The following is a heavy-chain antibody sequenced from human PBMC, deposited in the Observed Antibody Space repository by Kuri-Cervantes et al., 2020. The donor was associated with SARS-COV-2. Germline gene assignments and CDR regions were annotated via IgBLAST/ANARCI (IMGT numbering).Heavy chain of an antibody. CDR1: GGSISSSSYY. D-gene: IGHD3-3*01. CDR2: IYYSGST. V-gene: IGHV4-39*07. Sequence: SETLSLTCTVSGGSISSSSYYWGWIRQPPGKGLEWIGSIYYSGSTYYNPSLKSRVTISVDTSKNQFSLKRSSVTAADTAVYYCARDPSRGVRWSGYPNYFDYWGQGTLVTVSS. J-gene: IGHJ4*02. CDR3: ARDPSRGVRWSGYPNYFDY.